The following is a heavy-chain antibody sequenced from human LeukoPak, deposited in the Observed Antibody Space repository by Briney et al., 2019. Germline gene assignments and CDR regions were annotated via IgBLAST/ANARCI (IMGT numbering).Heavy chain of an antibody. CDR1: GFTFSSYA. Sequence: GGSLRLSCAASGFTFSSYAMHWVRQAPGKGLEWVAVISYDGSNKYYADSVKGRFTISRDNSKNTLYLQMSSLRAEDTAVYYCARDGGYDFWSGYRDYWGQGTLVTVSS. D-gene: IGHD3-3*01. CDR2: ISYDGSNK. V-gene: IGHV3-30-3*01. J-gene: IGHJ4*02. CDR3: ARDGGYDFWSGYRDY.